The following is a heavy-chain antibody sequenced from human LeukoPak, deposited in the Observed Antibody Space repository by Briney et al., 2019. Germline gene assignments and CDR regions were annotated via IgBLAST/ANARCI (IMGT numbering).Heavy chain of an antibody. Sequence: PSETLSLTCAVYGGSFSGYYWNWIRQSPGKGPEWIGEINHSGSTHYNPSLKSRVTISVDTSQKQFSLRLTSVTAADTAVYYCARGRYLTTSGGAAAGFLDYWGQGTLVTVST. J-gene: IGHJ4*02. D-gene: IGHD6-13*01. V-gene: IGHV4-34*01. CDR3: ARGRYLTTSGGAAAGFLDY. CDR2: INHSGST. CDR1: GGSFSGYY.